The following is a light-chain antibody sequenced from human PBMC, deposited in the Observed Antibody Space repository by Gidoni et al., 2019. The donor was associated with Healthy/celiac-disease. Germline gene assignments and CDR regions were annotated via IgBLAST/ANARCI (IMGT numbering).Light chain of an antibody. CDR1: QGISSY. J-gene: IGKJ1*01. Sequence: AIRITQSPSSLSASTGDRVTITCRASQGISSYLAWYQQKPGKPPKLLIYAASTLQSGVPSRFSGSGSGTDFTLTISCLQSEDFATYYCQKYYSYPRTFGQGTKVEIK. V-gene: IGKV1-8*01. CDR2: AAS. CDR3: QKYYSYPRT.